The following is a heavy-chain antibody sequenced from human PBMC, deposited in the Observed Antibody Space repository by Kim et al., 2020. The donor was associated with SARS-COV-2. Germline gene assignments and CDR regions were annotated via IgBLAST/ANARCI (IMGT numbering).Heavy chain of an antibody. V-gene: IGHV1-58*01. CDR1: GFTFTSSA. D-gene: IGHD3-3*01. J-gene: IGHJ6*02. CDR2: IVVGSGNT. Sequence: SVKVSCKASGFTFTSSAVQWVRQARGQRLEWIGWIVVGSGNTNYAQKFQERVTITRDMSTSTAYMELSSLRSEDTAVYYCAAVGPPTLRFWDYYYYGMDVWGQGTTVTVSS. CDR3: AAVGPPTLRFWDYYYYGMDV.